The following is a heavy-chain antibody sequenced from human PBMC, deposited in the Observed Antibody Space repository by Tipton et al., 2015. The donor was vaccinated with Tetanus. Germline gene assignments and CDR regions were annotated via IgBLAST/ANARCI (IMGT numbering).Heavy chain of an antibody. J-gene: IGHJ6*02. Sequence: QLVQSGAEVKKPGASVKVSCKASGYTFTGYYMYWVRQAPGQGLEWMGWIDPNSGGTVYAQKFQGRVPMTRDTSNSTAYMELRSLRSDDTAVYYCARDRGDYIYYGMAVWGPGTTVTVS. V-gene: IGHV1-2*02. D-gene: IGHD3-22*01. CDR1: GYTFTGYY. CDR2: IDPNSGGT. CDR3: ARDRGDYIYYGMAV.